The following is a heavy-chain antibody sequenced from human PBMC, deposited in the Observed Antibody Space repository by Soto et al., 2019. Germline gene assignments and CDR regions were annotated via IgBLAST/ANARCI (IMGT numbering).Heavy chain of an antibody. V-gene: IGHV4-34*01. J-gene: IGHJ4*02. CDR1: GGSFSGYY. CDR2: INHSGST. CDR3: ARGRRTAVTIDY. D-gene: IGHD4-17*01. Sequence: QVQLQQWGAGLLKPSETLSLTCAVYGGSFSGYYWSWIRQPPGKGLEWIGEINHSGSTNYNPSLKSRVTISVDTSKNQFSLKLNSVTAADTAVYYCARGRRTAVTIDYWGQGTLATVSS.